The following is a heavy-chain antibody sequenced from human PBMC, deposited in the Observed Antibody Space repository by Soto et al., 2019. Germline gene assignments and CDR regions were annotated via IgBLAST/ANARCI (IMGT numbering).Heavy chain of an antibody. CDR1: GGXFSGXY. Sequence: SETLSLTCAVYGGXFSGXYWXXIRQPPGKGLEWIGEINHSGSTNYNPSLKSRVTISVDTSKNQFSLKLSSVTATDTAVYICVGGYPWVGFDYWGQGTLVTVSS. CDR2: INHSGST. V-gene: IGHV4-34*01. CDR3: VGGYPWVGFDY. D-gene: IGHD1-26*01. J-gene: IGHJ4*02.